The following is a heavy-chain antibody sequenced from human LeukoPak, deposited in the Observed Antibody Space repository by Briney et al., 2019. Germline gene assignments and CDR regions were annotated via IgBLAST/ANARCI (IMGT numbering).Heavy chain of an antibody. CDR2: IYYSGST. CDR3: ARDLGWELLVGAVDTAKSDY. CDR1: GGSISSSSYY. V-gene: IGHV4-39*07. Sequence: SETLSLTCTVSGGSISSSSYYWGWIRQPPGKGLEWIGSIYYSGSTYYNPSLKSRVTISVDTSKNQFSLKLSSVTAADTAVYYCARDLGWELLVGAVDTAKSDYWGQGTLVTVSS. D-gene: IGHD1-26*01. J-gene: IGHJ4*02.